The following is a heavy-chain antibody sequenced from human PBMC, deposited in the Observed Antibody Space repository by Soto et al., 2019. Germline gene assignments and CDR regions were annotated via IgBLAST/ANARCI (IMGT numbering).Heavy chain of an antibody. CDR1: GFTFSSYA. V-gene: IGHV3-30-3*01. D-gene: IGHD2-15*01. J-gene: IGHJ4*02. Sequence: QVQLVESGGGVVQPGRSLRLSCAASGFTFSSYAMHWVRQAPGKGLEWVAVISYDGSNKYYADSVKGRFTISRHNSKNTLYLQMNSLRAEDTAVYYCARAGGYCSGGSCAYFDYWGQGTLVTVSS. CDR2: ISYDGSNK. CDR3: ARAGGYCSGGSCAYFDY.